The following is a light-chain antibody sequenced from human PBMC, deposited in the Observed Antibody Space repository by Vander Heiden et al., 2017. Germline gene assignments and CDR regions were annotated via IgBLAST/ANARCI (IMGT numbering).Light chain of an antibody. CDR2: DDH. V-gene: IGLV3-21*03. CDR1: SIGSKS. J-gene: IGLJ3*02. CDR3: HVCDSDDDRPV. Sequence: SYMLTQPSSESEDPGKTAMITCGANSIGSKSVHWYQLRPFQAPVLVVYDDHDRPSGIPKRLAGSNSVNTATLTISRVEAGDEADYYCHVCDSDDDRPVFGVGTKLNVL.